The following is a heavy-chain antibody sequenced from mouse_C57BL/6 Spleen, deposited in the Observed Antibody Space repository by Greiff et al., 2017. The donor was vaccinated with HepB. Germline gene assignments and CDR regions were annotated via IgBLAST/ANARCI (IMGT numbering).Heavy chain of an antibody. CDR2: IYPGSGNT. D-gene: IGHD1-1*01. V-gene: IGHV1-76*01. Sequence: QVQLKQSGAELVRPGASVKLSCKASGYTFTDYYINWVKQRPGQGLEWIARIYPGSGNTYYNEKFKGKATLTAEKSSSTAYMQLSSLTSEDSAVYFCARGATVGSFDYWGQGTTLTVSS. J-gene: IGHJ2*01. CDR1: GYTFTDYY. CDR3: ARGATVGSFDY.